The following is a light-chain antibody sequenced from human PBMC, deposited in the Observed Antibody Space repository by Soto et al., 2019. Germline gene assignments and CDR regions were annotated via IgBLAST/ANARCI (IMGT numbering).Light chain of an antibody. CDR1: QTVSGSY. J-gene: IGKJ1*01. CDR3: QHYGNAPWT. Sequence: EIVLTQSAGTLSLSPGERATLSCRASQTVSGSYLAWFQQKPGQAPRLLIYAASTRAAGVPDRFSGSGSGTDVSPTINRRDPEDFAVYYCQHYGNAPWTFGQGTKVEIK. V-gene: IGKV3-20*01. CDR2: AAS.